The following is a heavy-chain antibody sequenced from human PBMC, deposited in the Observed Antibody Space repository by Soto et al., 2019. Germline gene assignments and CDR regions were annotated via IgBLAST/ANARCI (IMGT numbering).Heavy chain of an antibody. D-gene: IGHD6-13*01. CDR2: IYNSGST. V-gene: IGHV4-59*01. CDR3: ARYRREAVAGYTLDN. CDR1: GSSISSYY. Sequence: LPETLSLTCTVSGSSISSYYWSWIRQPPGKRLEWIGYIYNSGSTNYNPSLKSRVTISEDTSKSQFSLKVNSMTAADTAVYYCARYRREAVAGYTLDNWGQGILVTVSS. J-gene: IGHJ4*02.